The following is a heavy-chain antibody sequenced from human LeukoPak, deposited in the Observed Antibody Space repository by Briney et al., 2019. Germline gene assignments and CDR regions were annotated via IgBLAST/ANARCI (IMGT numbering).Heavy chain of an antibody. CDR3: AKDDLYCSGGSCFFDY. V-gene: IGHV3-23*01. D-gene: IGHD2-15*01. CDR1: GFTFSSYA. Sequence: GGSLRLSCAASGFTFSSYAMSWVRQAPGKGLEWVSAISGSGGSTYYADSVKGRFTISRDNSKNTLYLQMNSLRAEDTAVYYCAKDDLYCSGGSCFFDYWGQGTLVTVSS. CDR2: ISGSGGST. J-gene: IGHJ4*02.